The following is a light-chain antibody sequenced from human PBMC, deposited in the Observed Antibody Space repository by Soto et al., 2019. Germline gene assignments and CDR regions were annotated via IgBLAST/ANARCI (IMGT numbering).Light chain of an antibody. CDR1: RSVLYPSDKRNY. CDR2: WAS. V-gene: IGKV4-1*01. CDR3: QQYYETPHT. J-gene: IGKJ2*01. Sequence: DIVMTQSPDSLAVSLGVRATITCKSSRSVLYPSDKRNYLAWYQQKPGQPPKLLLYWASTRESGVPARFTGSGSGTDFPLTSNILQAEDVAIYFCQQYYETPHTFGQGTKLEL.